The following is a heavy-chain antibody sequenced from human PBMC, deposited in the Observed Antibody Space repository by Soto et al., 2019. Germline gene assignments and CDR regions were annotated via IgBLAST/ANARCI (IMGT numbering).Heavy chain of an antibody. J-gene: IGHJ4*02. Sequence: PSETLSLTCAVYGGSFSGYYWSWIRQPPGKGLEWIGEINHSGSTNYNPSLKSRVTISVDTSKNQFSLKLSSVTAADTAVYYCARVVSAELGYCSGGSCSGPNYFDYWGQGTLVTAPQ. D-gene: IGHD2-15*01. CDR1: GGSFSGYY. CDR3: ARVVSAELGYCSGGSCSGPNYFDY. V-gene: IGHV4-34*01. CDR2: INHSGST.